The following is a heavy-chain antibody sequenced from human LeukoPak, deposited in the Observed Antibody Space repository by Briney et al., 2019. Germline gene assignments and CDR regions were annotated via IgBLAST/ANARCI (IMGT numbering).Heavy chain of an antibody. CDR1: GGSISSGGYS. J-gene: IGHJ5*02. Sequence: SETLSLTCAVSGGSISSGGYSWSWIRQPPGKGLEWIGYIYHSGSTYYNPSLKSRVTISVDRPKNQFSLKLSSVTAADTAVYYCARAPYDILTGSWFDPWGQGTLVTVSS. V-gene: IGHV4-30-2*01. CDR2: IYHSGST. CDR3: ARAPYDILTGSWFDP. D-gene: IGHD3-9*01.